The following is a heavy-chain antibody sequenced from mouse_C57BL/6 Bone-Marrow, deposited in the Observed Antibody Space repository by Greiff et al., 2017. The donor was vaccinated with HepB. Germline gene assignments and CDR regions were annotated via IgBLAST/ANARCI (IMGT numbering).Heavy chain of an antibody. D-gene: IGHD1-1*01. CDR2: ISSGGSYT. CDR3: ARLLTRGY. CDR1: GFTFSSYG. Sequence: VQLQQSGGDLVKPGGSLKLSCAASGFTFSSYGMSWVRQTPDKRLEWVATISSGGSYTYYPDSVKGRFTISRDNAKNTLYLQMSSLKSEDTAMYYCARLLTRGYWGQGTTLTVSS. V-gene: IGHV5-6*01. J-gene: IGHJ2*01.